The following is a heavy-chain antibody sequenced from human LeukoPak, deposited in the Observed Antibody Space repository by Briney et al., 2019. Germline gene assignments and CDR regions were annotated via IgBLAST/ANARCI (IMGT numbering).Heavy chain of an antibody. CDR1: GYTFTSYD. J-gene: IGHJ4*02. CDR3: ARDRAYYDSSGYYYRLDY. CDR2: MNPNSGNT. D-gene: IGHD3-22*01. Sequence: GASVKVSCKASGYTFTSYDINWVRQATGQGLEWMGWMNPNSGNTGYAQKFQGRVTMTRNASISTAYMELSSLRSEDTAVYYCARDRAYYDSSGYYYRLDYWGQGTLVTVSS. V-gene: IGHV1-8*01.